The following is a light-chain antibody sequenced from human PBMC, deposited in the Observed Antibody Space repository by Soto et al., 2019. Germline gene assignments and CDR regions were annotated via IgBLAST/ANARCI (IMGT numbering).Light chain of an antibody. J-gene: IGKJ1*01. CDR2: AAS. CDR3: QQYNSWPET. V-gene: IGKV1-6*01. Sequence: AVQMTQSTSSLSASVGDRVTITCRASQGIRNDLGWYQQKPGKAPKLLIYAASSLQSGVPSRFSGSGSGTDFTLTISSLQSEDFAVYYCQQYNSWPETFGQGTKVDI. CDR1: QGIRND.